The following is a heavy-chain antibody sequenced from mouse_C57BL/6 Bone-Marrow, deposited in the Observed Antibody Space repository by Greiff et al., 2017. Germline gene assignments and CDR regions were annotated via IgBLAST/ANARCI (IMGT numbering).Heavy chain of an antibody. Sequence: QVQLQQSGAELMKPGASVKLSCKATGYTFTGYWLEWVKQRPGHGLEWIGEILPGSGSPTYNEKFKGKATFTADTSSNTAYMQLSSLTTEDSAIYYCARWGYGSSPYAMDYWGQGTSVTVSS. CDR3: ARWGYGSSPYAMDY. CDR2: ILPGSGSP. J-gene: IGHJ4*01. CDR1: GYTFTGYW. V-gene: IGHV1-9*01. D-gene: IGHD1-1*01.